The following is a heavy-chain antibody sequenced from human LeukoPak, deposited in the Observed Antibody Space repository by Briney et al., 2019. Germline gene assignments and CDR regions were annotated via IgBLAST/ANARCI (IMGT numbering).Heavy chain of an antibody. Sequence: PGGSLRLSCTASGFIFSTCAMSWVRQAPGKGLEWVSVIFSGGSTFYADSVKGRFTISRDNSKNALYLQMNSLRDEDTAVYYCTTRSSGWYGDWGQGTLVTVSS. D-gene: IGHD6-19*01. CDR2: IFSGGST. CDR1: GFIFSTCA. CDR3: TTRSSGWYGD. V-gene: IGHV3-23*03. J-gene: IGHJ4*02.